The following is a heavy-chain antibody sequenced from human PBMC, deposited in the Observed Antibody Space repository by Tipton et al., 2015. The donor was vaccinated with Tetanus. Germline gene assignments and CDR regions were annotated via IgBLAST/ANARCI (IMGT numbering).Heavy chain of an antibody. Sequence: TLSLTCTVSGGSISGYYWNWIRQLPGKGLEWIGYIHYSGGTNYNPSLTSAVTMSVDTAKNHFSLTVNSATAADTAVYYCARDPGNNNWYDYLQHWGQGTLVTVSS. CDR2: IHYSGGT. CDR3: ARDPGNNNWYDYLQH. V-gene: IGHV4-59*01. D-gene: IGHD1-1*01. J-gene: IGHJ1*01. CDR1: GGSISGYY.